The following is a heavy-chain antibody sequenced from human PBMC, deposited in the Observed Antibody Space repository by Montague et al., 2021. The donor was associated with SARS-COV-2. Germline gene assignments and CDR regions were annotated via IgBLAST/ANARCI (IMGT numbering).Heavy chain of an antibody. CDR2: INHSGST. J-gene: IGHJ6*02. D-gene: IGHD3-10*01. CDR1: GGSFNGYY. V-gene: IGHV4-34*01. Sequence: SETLSLTCAVYGGSFNGYYWSWIRQPPGKGLEWIGEINHSGSTNHNPSLKGRVTISVDTSKNQFSLKLSSVTAADTAVYYCARVRYYGSGTSLGMDVWGQGTTVTVSS. CDR3: ARVRYYGSGTSLGMDV.